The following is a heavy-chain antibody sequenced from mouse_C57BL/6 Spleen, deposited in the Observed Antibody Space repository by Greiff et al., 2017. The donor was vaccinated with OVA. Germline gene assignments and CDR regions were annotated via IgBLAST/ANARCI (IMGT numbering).Heavy chain of an antibody. CDR1: GYTFTSYW. D-gene: IGHD1-1*01. CDR3: ARAVTTVYFDY. CDR2: IHPNSGST. V-gene: IGHV1-64*01. J-gene: IGHJ2*01. Sequence: QVQLQQPGAELVKPGASVKLSCKASGYTFTSYWVHWVKQRPGQGLEWIGMIHPNSGSTNYNEKFKSKATLTVDKSSSTAYMQLSSLTSEDSAVYYCARAVTTVYFDYWGQGTTLTVSS.